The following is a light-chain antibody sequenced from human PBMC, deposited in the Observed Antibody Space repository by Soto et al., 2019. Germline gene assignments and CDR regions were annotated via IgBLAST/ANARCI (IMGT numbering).Light chain of an antibody. CDR1: SSDVGNYDL. V-gene: IGLV2-23*01. CDR2: EGS. Sequence: QSALTQPASVSGSPGQSITISCTGTSSDVGNYDLVSWYQHHSGKAPKLMIYEGSKRPSGVSNRFSGSKSGNTASLTISGLQAEDEADYYCCSYAGSSTLVFGGGTKLTVL. J-gene: IGLJ2*01. CDR3: CSYAGSSTLV.